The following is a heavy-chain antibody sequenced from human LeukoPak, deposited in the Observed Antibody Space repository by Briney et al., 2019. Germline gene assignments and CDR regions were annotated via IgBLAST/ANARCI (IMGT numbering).Heavy chain of an antibody. CDR3: ARDFGGVGYFDY. Sequence: PGGSLRLSCTASGFTFSSYWMSWVRQAPGKGLEWVANIKQDGTEKYYVDSVKGRFTISRDNAKNSLYLQMNSLRAEDAAVYYCARDFGGVGYFDYWGQGTLVTVSS. D-gene: IGHD2-8*02. V-gene: IGHV3-7*01. CDR2: IKQDGTEK. J-gene: IGHJ4*02. CDR1: GFTFSSYW.